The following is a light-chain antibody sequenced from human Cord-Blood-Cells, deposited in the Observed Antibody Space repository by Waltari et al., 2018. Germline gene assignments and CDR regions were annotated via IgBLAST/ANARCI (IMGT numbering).Light chain of an antibody. CDR1: SSDGGGYNY. CDR3: SSYTSSSTVV. Sequence: QFALPQPASVSGSPGPSVTLSCTGTSSDGGGYNYFSWYQQHPGKAPKLRIYDVSNRPSGVSNRFSGSKSGNTASLTISGLQAEDEADYYCSSYTSSSTVVFGGGTKLTVL. J-gene: IGLJ2*01. CDR2: DVS. V-gene: IGLV2-14*01.